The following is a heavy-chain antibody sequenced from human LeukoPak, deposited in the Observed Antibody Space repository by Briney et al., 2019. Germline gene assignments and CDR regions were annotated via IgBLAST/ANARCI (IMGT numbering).Heavy chain of an antibody. J-gene: IGHJ4*02. D-gene: IGHD2-15*01. CDR1: GYTFTSYY. CDR3: ARDLYCSGGSCPADY. CDR2: INPSGGST. Sequence: ASVKVSCKASGYTFTSYYMHWVRQAPGQGLEWMGIINPSGGSTSYAQKFQGRVTMIRDMSTSTVYMELSSLRSEDTAVYYCARDLYCSGGSCPADYWGQGTLVTVSS. V-gene: IGHV1-46*01.